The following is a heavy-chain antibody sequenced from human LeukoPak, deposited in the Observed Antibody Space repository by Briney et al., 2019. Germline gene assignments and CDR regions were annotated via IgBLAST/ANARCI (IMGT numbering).Heavy chain of an antibody. J-gene: IGHJ4*02. D-gene: IGHD6-13*01. V-gene: IGHV3-48*03. CDR2: ISSSGSTV. CDR3: ARPRIAAGGIYYFDF. CDR1: GFTFSSYE. Sequence: GESLKISCAASGFTFSSYEMNWVRQAPGKGLEWVSYISSSGSTVYYADSVKGRFTISRDNAENSVYLQMNSLRAEDTAVYYCARPRIAAGGIYYFDFWGQGTLVTVSS.